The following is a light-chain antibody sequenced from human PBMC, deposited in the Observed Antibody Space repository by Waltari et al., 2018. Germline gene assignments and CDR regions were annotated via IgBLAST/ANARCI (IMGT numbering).Light chain of an antibody. CDR1: SSDVGVYNY. Sequence: QSALTQPASVSGSPGQSITISCPGSSSDVGVYNYVSWYQQHPGKAPKHLIYEVSYRPSCVSYRCSGSKSGITASLTSSGLQAEDEADYYCSSYTTSSTRVVFGGGTTWTVL. CDR3: SSYTTSSTRVV. V-gene: IGLV2-14*01. CDR2: EVS. J-gene: IGLJ2*01.